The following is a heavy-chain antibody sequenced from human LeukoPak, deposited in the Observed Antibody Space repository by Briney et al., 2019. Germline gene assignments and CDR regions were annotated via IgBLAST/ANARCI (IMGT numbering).Heavy chain of an antibody. CDR3: ASSIGFRSWDAFDI. CDR2: INSDVSST. Sequence: GGSLRLSCAASGFPFSNHAMSWVRQPPGKGLVWVSRINSDVSSTSYADSVKGRFTISRDNAKNTLYLQMNSLRAEDTAVYYCASSIGFRSWDAFDIWGQGTMVTVSS. D-gene: IGHD3-10*01. J-gene: IGHJ3*02. V-gene: IGHV3-74*01. CDR1: GFPFSNHA.